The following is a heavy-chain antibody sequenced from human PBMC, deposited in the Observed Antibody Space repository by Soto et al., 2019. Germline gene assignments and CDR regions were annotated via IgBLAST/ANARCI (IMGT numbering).Heavy chain of an antibody. V-gene: IGHV3-21*02. D-gene: IGHD6-13*01. CDR3: TRDASRDSSARGWFDP. J-gene: IGHJ5*02. CDR1: GFTFRSFT. CDR2: ISSNSAYI. Sequence: EVQLVESGGGLVKPGGSLRLSCAASGFTFRSFTMNWVRQAPGKGLEWVSTISSNSAYIYYTDALRGRFTISRDNAKNSLHLHMTRLRAEDTAVYYCTRDASRDSSARGWFDPWGPGTLVTVSS.